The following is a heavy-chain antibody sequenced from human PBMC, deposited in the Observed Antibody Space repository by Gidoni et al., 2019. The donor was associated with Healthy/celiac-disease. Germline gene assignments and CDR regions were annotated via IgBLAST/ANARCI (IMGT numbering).Heavy chain of an antibody. CDR2: IDPSDSYT. J-gene: IGHJ6*02. CDR1: GYSFTSYW. CDR3: ARRLEELWGMDV. Sequence: EVKKPGESLRISCKGSGYSFTSYWISWVRQMPGKGLEWMGRIDPSDSYTNYSPSFHCHVTISADKSISTAYLQWSSLKASDTAMYYCARRLEELWGMDVWGQGTTVTVSS. V-gene: IGHV5-10-1*01. D-gene: IGHD2-21*01.